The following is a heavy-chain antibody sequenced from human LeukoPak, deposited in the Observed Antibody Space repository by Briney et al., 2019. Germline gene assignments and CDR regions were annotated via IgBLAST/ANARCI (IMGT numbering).Heavy chain of an antibody. V-gene: IGHV4-59*01. Sequence: SETLSLTCTVSGGSIGAYYWSWIRQPPGKGLEWIGYIYYSDSTKYNPSLKSRLTISVDTSKNQFSLKLTSVTAADTAVYYCARGVPGVFDIWGQGTLVTVSS. J-gene: IGHJ3*02. CDR2: IYYSDST. D-gene: IGHD2-8*01. CDR1: GGSIGAYY. CDR3: ARGVPGVFDI.